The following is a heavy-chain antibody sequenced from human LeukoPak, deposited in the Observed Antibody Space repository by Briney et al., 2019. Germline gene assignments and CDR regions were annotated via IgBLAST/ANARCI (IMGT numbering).Heavy chain of an antibody. Sequence: PGRSLRLSCAASGFTFDDYAMHWVRQAPGKGLEWVSGISWNSGSIGYADSVKGRFTISRDNAKNSLYLQMNSLRAEDTALYYCAKGAYCSSTSCYSVLRGAFDIWGQGTVVTVSS. CDR2: ISWNSGSI. J-gene: IGHJ3*02. CDR3: AKGAYCSSTSCYSVLRGAFDI. D-gene: IGHD2-2*01. CDR1: GFTFDDYA. V-gene: IGHV3-9*01.